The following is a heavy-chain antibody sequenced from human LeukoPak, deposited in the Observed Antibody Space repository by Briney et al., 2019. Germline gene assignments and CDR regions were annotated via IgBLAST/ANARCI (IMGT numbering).Heavy chain of an antibody. CDR3: ARVGESYYYGMDV. CDR1: GFTVSSNY. Sequence: GGSLRLSCAASGFTVSSNYMGWVRQAPGKGLEWVSVIYSGGSTYYAGSVKGRFTISRDNSKNTLYLQMNSLRAEDTAVYYCARVGESYYYGMDVWGQGTTVTVSS. J-gene: IGHJ6*02. V-gene: IGHV3-66*01. CDR2: IYSGGST.